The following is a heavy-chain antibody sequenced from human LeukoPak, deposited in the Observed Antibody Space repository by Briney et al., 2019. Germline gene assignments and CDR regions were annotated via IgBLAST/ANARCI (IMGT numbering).Heavy chain of an antibody. CDR2: IIPILGIA. J-gene: IGHJ4*02. D-gene: IGHD1-7*01. V-gene: IGHV1-69*02. CDR1: GGAFSSYT. Sequence: SVKVSCKASGGAFSSYTISWVRQAPGQGLEWMGRIIPILGIANYAQKFQGRVTITADKSTSTAYMELSSLRSEDTAAYYCARAPSITGTTAAGYWGQGTLVTVSS. CDR3: ARAPSITGTTAAGY.